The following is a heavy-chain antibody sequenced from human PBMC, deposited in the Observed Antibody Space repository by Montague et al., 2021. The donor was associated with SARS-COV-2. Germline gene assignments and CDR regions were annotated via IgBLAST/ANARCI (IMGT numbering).Heavy chain of an antibody. CDR1: GGSISRYS. CDR2: IYNSGST. J-gene: IGHJ3*02. Sequence: SETLSLTCTVSGGSISRYSWTWIRQPPGKGLEWIGYIYNSGSTNXNPSLTSRVTISVDTSKNQFSLKLSSVAAADTAVYHCARVGRGSSWYEVAFDIWGQGTVDTVSS. D-gene: IGHD6-13*01. V-gene: IGHV4-59*01. CDR3: ARVGRGSSWYEVAFDI.